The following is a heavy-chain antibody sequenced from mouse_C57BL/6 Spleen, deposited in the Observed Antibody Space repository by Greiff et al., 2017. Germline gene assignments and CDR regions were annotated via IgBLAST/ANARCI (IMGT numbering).Heavy chain of an antibody. V-gene: IGHV2-2*01. Sequence: QVQLKESGPGLVQPSQSLSITCTVSGFSLTSYGVHWVRQSPGKGLEWLGVIWSGGSTDYNAAFISRLSISKDNSKSQVFFKMNRLQADDTAIYYCARNEGLGYLFYAMDYWGQGTSVTVSS. CDR3: ARNEGLGYLFYAMDY. CDR2: IWSGGST. J-gene: IGHJ4*01. D-gene: IGHD3-1*01. CDR1: GFSLTSYG.